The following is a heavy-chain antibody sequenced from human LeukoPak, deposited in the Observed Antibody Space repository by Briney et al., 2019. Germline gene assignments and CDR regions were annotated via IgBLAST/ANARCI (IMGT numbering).Heavy chain of an antibody. D-gene: IGHD4-17*01. J-gene: IGHJ4*02. CDR2: INAGNGNT. CDR1: GYTFSSYA. V-gene: IGHV1-3*01. CDR3: ARRVYYDYGDHYYFDY. Sequence: GASVKVSCKASGYTFSSYAMHWVRQAPGQRLEWMGWINAGNGNTKYSQKFQGRVTITRDTSASTAYMELSSLRSEDTAVYYCARRVYYDYGDHYYFDYWGQGTLVTVSS.